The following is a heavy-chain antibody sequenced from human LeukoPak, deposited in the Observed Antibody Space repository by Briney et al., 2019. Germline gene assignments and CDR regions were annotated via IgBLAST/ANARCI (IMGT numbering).Heavy chain of an antibody. CDR3: ARREGPDSGSFRA. D-gene: IGHD1-26*01. CDR2: ISYDGSNK. J-gene: IGHJ4*02. V-gene: IGHV3-30*03. CDR1: GFTFSSYG. Sequence: GGSLRLSCAASGFTFSSYGMHWVRQAPGKGQEWVAVISYDGSNKYYADSVKGRFTISRDNSKNTLYLQMNSLRAEDTAVYYCARREGPDSGSFRAWGQGTLVTVSS.